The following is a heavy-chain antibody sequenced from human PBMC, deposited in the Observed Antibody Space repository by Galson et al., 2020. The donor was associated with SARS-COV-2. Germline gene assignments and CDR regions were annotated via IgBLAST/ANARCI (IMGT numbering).Heavy chain of an antibody. CDR2: IAHDGGIQ. CDR3: ARDVSGGASDI. D-gene: IGHD1-26*01. CDR1: GFTFTTYA. J-gene: IGHJ3*02. V-gene: IGHV3-30*04. Sequence: GGSLRLSCAASGFTFTTYAIHWVRQPPGKGLEWVAVIAHDGGIQVYADSVKGRFTISRANSENMLFLQMNSLRVDDTAVYYCARDVSGGASDIWRQGTMVTVSS.